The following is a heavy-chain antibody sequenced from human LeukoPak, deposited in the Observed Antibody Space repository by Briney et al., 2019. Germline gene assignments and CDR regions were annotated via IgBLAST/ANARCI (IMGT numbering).Heavy chain of an antibody. Sequence: PSETLSLTCTVAGGSISSYYWSWIRQPPGKGLEWIGYIYYSGNTNYNPSLKSRVTISVDTSKNQFSLKLSSVTAADTAVYYCATPTSNYGFPVNFDYWGQGTLVTVSS. CDR1: GGSISSYY. D-gene: IGHD3-10*01. CDR3: ATPTSNYGFPVNFDY. V-gene: IGHV4-59*01. J-gene: IGHJ4*02. CDR2: IYYSGNT.